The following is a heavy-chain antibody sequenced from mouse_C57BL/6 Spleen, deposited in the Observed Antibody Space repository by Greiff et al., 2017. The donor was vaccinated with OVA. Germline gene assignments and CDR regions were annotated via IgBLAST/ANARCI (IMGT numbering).Heavy chain of an antibody. CDR1: GFTFSDYG. Sequence: EVQLVESGGGLVKPGGSLKLSCAASGFTFSDYGMHWVRQAPEKGLEWVAYISSGSSTIYYADTVKGRFTISRDNAKNTLFLQMTSLRSEDTAMYYCARGNYYGSSYLYYFDYWGKGTTLTVSS. CDR2: ISSGSSTI. D-gene: IGHD1-1*01. V-gene: IGHV5-17*01. CDR3: ARGNYYGSSYLYYFDY. J-gene: IGHJ2*01.